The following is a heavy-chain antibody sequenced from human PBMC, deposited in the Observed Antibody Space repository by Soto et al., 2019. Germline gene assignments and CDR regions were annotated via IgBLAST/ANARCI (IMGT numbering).Heavy chain of an antibody. V-gene: IGHV4-39*01. CDR2: IYYTGNT. J-gene: IGHJ6*02. Sequence: PSETLSLTCTVSGDSSVSSSSYYWGWIRQPPGKGLEWIGSIYYTGNTFYSPSFRSRLTISVDTSKSQFSLTLMSVTAADTATYYCASEVSSTDGMDVWGQGTTVTVSS. D-gene: IGHD2-15*01. CDR3: ASEVSSTDGMDV. CDR1: GDSSVSSSSYY.